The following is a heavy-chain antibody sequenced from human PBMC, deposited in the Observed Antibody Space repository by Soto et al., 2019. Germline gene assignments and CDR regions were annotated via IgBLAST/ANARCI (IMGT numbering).Heavy chain of an antibody. CDR3: AKDGRWGSSFKGYFDY. Sequence: GGSLRLSCAASGFTFDDYTMHWVRQAPGKGLEWVYLISWDGGSTYYADSVKGRFTISRDNSKNSLYLQMNSLRTEDTALYYSAKDGRWGSSFKGYFDYWGQGTLVTVSS. CDR2: ISWDGGST. CDR1: GFTFDDYT. J-gene: IGHJ4*02. V-gene: IGHV3-43*01. D-gene: IGHD7-27*01.